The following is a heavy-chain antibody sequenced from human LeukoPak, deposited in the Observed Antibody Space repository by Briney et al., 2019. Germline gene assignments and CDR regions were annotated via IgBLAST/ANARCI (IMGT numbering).Heavy chain of an antibody. CDR1: GFTFSSYS. D-gene: IGHD3-22*01. V-gene: IGHV3-48*04. J-gene: IGHJ6*03. CDR3: AKDRGYYTSSYYYMDV. CDR2: ISSSSSTI. Sequence: PGGSLRLSCAASGFTFSSYSMNWVRQAPRKGLEWVSYISSSSSTIYYADSVKGRFTISRDNAKNSLYLQMNSLRAEDTAVYYCAKDRGYYTSSYYYMDVWGKGTTVTISS.